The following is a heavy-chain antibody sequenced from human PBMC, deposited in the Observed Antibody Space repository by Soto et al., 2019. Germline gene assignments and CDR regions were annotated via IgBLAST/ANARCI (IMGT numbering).Heavy chain of an antibody. CDR2: ISYDGSNK. D-gene: IGHD1-26*01. CDR1: GFTFSSYG. V-gene: IGHV3-30*03. Sequence: QVQLVESGGGVVQPGRSLRLSCAASGFTFSSYGMHWVRQAPGKGLEWVAVISYDGSNKYYADSVKGRFTISRDNSKNTLYLQMNSLRAEDTAVYYCAGEWEVAFAFDIWGQGTMVTVSS. CDR3: AGEWEVAFAFDI. J-gene: IGHJ3*02.